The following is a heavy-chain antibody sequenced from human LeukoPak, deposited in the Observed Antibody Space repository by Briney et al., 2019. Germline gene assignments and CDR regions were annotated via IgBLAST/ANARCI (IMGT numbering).Heavy chain of an antibody. J-gene: IGHJ6*02. CDR2: IYPGDSDT. CDR3: ARQDSGWANYYYYGMDV. CDR1: GYSFTSYW. D-gene: IGHD6-19*01. V-gene: IGHV5-51*01. Sequence: GESLKISCKGSGYSFTSYWIGWVRQMPGKGLEWMGIIYPGDSDTRYSPSFQGQATISADKSISTAYLQWSSLKASDTAMYYCARQDSGWANYYYYGMDVWGQGTTVTVSS.